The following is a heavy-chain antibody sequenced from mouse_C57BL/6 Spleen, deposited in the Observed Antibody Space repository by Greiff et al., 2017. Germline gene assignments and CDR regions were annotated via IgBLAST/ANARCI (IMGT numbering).Heavy chain of an antibody. D-gene: IGHD2-4*01. CDR2: ISSGGDYF. J-gene: IGHJ4*01. CDR1: GFTFSSYA. CDR3: TRDDYSWYAMDY. V-gene: IGHV5-9-1*02. Sequence: EVKVVESGEGLVKPGGSLKLSCAASGFTFSSYAMSWVRQTPEKRLEWVAYISSGGDYFYYADTVKGRFTISRDNARNTLYLQMSSLKSEDTAMYYCTRDDYSWYAMDYWGQGTSVTVSS.